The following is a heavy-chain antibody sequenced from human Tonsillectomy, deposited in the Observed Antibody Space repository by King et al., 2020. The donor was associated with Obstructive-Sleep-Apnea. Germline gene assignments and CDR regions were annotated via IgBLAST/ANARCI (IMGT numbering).Heavy chain of an antibody. D-gene: IGHD3-22*01. CDR3: AREWGYYYDISTPQGFDY. Sequence: VQLVESGGGVVQPGRSLRLSCAASGFTFSSYAMHWVRQAPGKGLEWVAVISYDGSSEYYADSVKGRFTISRDNSKNTLYLQMNSLRAEDTAVYYCAREWGYYYDISTPQGFDYWGQGTLVTVSS. J-gene: IGHJ4*02. V-gene: IGHV3-30-3*01. CDR1: GFTFSSYA. CDR2: ISYDGSSE.